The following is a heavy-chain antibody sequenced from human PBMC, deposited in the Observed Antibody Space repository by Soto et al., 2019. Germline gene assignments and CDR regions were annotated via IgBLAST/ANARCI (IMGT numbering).Heavy chain of an antibody. Sequence: QVQLQESGPGLVKPSETLSLTCTVSGGSISSYYWSWIRQPPGKGLEWIGYIYYSGSTNYNPSLKTRDTLAVDTSKSQFSLKLSSVTAADTAVYYCARDRAVTGCGGMDVWGQGTTVTVSS. CDR2: IYYSGST. V-gene: IGHV4-59*01. J-gene: IGHJ6*02. CDR1: GGSISSYY. D-gene: IGHD4-4*01. CDR3: ARDRAVTGCGGMDV.